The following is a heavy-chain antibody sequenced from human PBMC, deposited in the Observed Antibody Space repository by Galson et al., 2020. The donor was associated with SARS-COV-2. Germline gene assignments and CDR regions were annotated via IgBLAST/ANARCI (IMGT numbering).Heavy chain of an antibody. J-gene: IGHJ6*02. Sequence: SETLSLTCAVYGGSFSGYYWSWIRQPPGKGLEWIGEINHSGSTNYNPSLNSRVTISVDTSKNQFSLKLSSVTAADTAVYYCARGPGTVTGYYYYGMDVWGQGTTVTVSS. D-gene: IGHD2-21*02. V-gene: IGHV4-34*01. CDR2: INHSGST. CDR1: GGSFSGYY. CDR3: ARGPGTVTGYYYYGMDV.